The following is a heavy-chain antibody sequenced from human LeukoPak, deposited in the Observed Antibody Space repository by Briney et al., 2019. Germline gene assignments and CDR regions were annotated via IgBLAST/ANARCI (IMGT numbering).Heavy chain of an antibody. D-gene: IGHD5-24*01. CDR1: GYTFTDYY. CDR2: INPNSGDT. Sequence: GASVKVSCRSSGYTFTDYYLHWVRQAPGQGLEWLGWINPNSGDTNFAQKFQGRVTMTRDTSINTAYMELSGLRSDDTAVYYCAREDLYNYPLDFWAQGTVVSVSS. CDR3: AREDLYNYPLDF. J-gene: IGHJ1*01. V-gene: IGHV1-2*02.